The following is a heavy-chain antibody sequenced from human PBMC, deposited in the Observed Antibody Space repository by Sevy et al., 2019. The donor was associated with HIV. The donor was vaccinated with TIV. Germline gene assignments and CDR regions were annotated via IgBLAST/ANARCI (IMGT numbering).Heavy chain of an antibody. J-gene: IGHJ5*02. D-gene: IGHD6-19*01. CDR2: IYPSGGT. CDR1: DGSISSYY. V-gene: IGHV4-4*07. CDR3: ARDLGILVAGTGWFAP. Sequence: PSLTCSVSDGSISSYYWSWIRQSAGKGLEWIGRIYPSGGTTYNPSLKSRVTMSVDRSKNQFSLRLISVSAADTAIYYCARDLGILVAGTGWFAPWGQGILVTVSS.